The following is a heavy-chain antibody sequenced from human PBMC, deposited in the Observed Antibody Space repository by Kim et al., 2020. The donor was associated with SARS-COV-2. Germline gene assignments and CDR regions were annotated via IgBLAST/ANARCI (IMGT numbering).Heavy chain of an antibody. Sequence: SETLSLTCTVSGGSISSGGYYWSWIRQHPGKGLEWIGYIYYSGSTYYNPSLKSRVTISVDTSKNQFSLKLSSVTAADTAVYYCASGYYDSSGYYYDYWGQGTLVTVSS. D-gene: IGHD3-22*01. CDR3: ASGYYDSSGYYYDY. V-gene: IGHV4-31*03. CDR2: IYYSGST. J-gene: IGHJ4*02. CDR1: GGSISSGGYY.